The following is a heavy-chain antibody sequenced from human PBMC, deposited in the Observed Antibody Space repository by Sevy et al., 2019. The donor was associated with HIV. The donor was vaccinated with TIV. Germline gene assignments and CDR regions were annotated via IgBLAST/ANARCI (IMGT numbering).Heavy chain of an antibody. D-gene: IGHD1-26*01. V-gene: IGHV1-69*13. J-gene: IGHJ5*02. CDR2: IIPIFGTA. Sequence: ASMKVSCKASGGTFSSYAISCVRQAPGQGLEWMGGIIPIFGTANYAQKFQGRVTITADESTSTAYMELSSLRSEDTAVYYCARDRWELLTAANWFDPWGQGTLVTVSS. CDR3: ARDRWELLTAANWFDP. CDR1: GGTFSSYA.